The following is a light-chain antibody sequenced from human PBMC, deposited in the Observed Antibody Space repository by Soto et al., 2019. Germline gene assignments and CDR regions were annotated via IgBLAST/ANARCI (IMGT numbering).Light chain of an antibody. Sequence: EIVMTQSPATLSVSPGETATLSCRASQGVSTNLAWYQQKVGQTPRLIVYGASTRATGVPPRFSGSGSGTEFTLTISSLQSEDVAVYFCQQYNDWPPISTFGPGTKVDFK. CDR3: QQYNDWPPIST. CDR2: GAS. V-gene: IGKV3-15*01. J-gene: IGKJ3*01. CDR1: QGVSTN.